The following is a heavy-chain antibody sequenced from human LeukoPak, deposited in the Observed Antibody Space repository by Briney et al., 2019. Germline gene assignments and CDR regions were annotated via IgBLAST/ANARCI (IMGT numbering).Heavy chain of an antibody. J-gene: IGHJ4*02. CDR3: ARDLPNCSGGSCYSFYFDY. D-gene: IGHD2-15*01. CDR1: GYTFTSYG. V-gene: IGHV1-18*01. CDR2: ISAYNGNT. Sequence: GASVKVSCKASGYTFTSYGISWVRQAPGQGLEWMGWISAYNGNTNYAQKLQGSVTMTTDTSTSTAYMELRSLRSDDTAVYYCARDLPNCSGGSCYSFYFDYWGQGTLVTVSS.